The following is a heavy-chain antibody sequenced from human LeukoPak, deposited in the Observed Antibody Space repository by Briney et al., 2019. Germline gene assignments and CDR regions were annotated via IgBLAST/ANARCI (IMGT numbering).Heavy chain of an antibody. CDR2: IKGSDGKT. CDR3: AKQARESSGWYFDYYYYGMDV. CDR1: GFTFRSFA. V-gene: IGHV3-23*01. Sequence: PGGSLRLSCAASGFTFRSFAMSWVRQAPGKGLEWVSSIKGSDGKTYYADSVKGRFTISRDNSKNTLYLQMNSLRAEDTAVYYCAKQARESSGWYFDYYYYGMDVWGQGTTVTVSS. D-gene: IGHD6-19*01. J-gene: IGHJ6*02.